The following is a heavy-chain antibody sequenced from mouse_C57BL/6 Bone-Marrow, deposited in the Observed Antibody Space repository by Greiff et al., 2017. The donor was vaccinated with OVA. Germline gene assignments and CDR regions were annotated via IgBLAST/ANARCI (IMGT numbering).Heavy chain of an antibody. CDR1: GYTFTSYW. D-gene: IGHD2-1*01. CDR3: ARRVITDDFDY. CDR2: IHPNSGST. V-gene: IGHV1-64*01. J-gene: IGHJ2*01. Sequence: QVQLQQPGAELVKPGASVKLSCKASGYTFTSYWMHWVKQRPGQGLEWIGMIHPNSGSTNYNEKFKSKATLTVDKSSSTAYMQLSSLTSEDSAVYYCARRVITDDFDYWGQGTTLTVSS.